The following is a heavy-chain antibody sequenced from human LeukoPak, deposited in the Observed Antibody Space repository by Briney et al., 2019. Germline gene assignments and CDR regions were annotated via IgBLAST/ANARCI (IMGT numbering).Heavy chain of an antibody. CDR1: GDSVSSNSAA. V-gene: IGHV6-1*01. Sequence: SQTLSLTCAISGDSVSSNSAAWNWIRQSPSRGLEWLGRTYYRSKWYNDYAVSVKSRLTINPDTSKNQFSLQLNSVTPEDTAVYYCARDGDQNRSGWSGWFDPWGQGTLVTVSS. CDR2: TYYRSKWYN. CDR3: ARDGDQNRSGWSGWFDP. J-gene: IGHJ5*02. D-gene: IGHD6-19*01.